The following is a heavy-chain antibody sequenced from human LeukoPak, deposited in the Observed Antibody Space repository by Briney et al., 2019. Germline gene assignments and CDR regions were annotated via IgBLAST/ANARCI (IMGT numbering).Heavy chain of an antibody. CDR3: AKGLGYCSSTSCKRPPDWFDP. D-gene: IGHD2-2*01. CDR2: ISGSGGST. V-gene: IGHV3-23*01. Sequence: GGSLRLSCAASGFTFSSYAMSWVRQAPGKGLEWVSVISGSGGSTYYADSVKGRFTISRDNSKNTLYLQMNSLRAEDTAVYHCAKGLGYCSSTSCKRPPDWFDPWGQGTLVTVSS. J-gene: IGHJ5*02. CDR1: GFTFSSYA.